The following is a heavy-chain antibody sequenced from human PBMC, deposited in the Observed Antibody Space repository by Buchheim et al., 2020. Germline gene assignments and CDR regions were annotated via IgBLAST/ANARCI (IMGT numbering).Heavy chain of an antibody. CDR2: TSRGGSSI. D-gene: IGHD3/OR15-3a*01. CDR1: GFTFSSYE. CDR3: ARGNLGTGWFDP. V-gene: IGHV3-48*03. Sequence: EVQLVESGGGLVQPGGSLRLSCAASGFTFSSYEMSWVRQAPGKGLEWVSYTSRGGSSIYYADSVKGRFTIPRDNAKNSLYLQMNSLRAEDTAVYYCARGNLGTGWFDPWGQGTL. J-gene: IGHJ5*02.